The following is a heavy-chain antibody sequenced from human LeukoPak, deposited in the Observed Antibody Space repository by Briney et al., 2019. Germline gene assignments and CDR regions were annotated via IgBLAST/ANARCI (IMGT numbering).Heavy chain of an antibody. D-gene: IGHD1-14*01. J-gene: IGHJ4*02. CDR2: ISAFNGKS. CDR1: GFTFSSYG. V-gene: IGHV1-18*01. CDR3: AREAAGQANRDHFDT. Sequence: GASVKVSCMASGFTFSSYGISWVRQAPGQGLERMGWISAFNGKSNYPQKFQGRVTMTTDTSTSTAYMELRSLRSDDTAVYYCAREAAGQANRDHFDTWGQGTLVSVSS.